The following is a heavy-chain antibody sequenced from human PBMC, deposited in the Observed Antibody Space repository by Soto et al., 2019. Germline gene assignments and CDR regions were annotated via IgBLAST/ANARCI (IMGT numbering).Heavy chain of an antibody. CDR1: GFTFSDYY. V-gene: IGHV3-11*05. D-gene: IGHD5-12*01. Sequence: QVQLVESGGGLVKPGGSLRLSCAASGFTFSDYYMSWIRQAPGKGLEWVSYISSSSSYTNYADSVKGRFTISRDNAKNPLYLPMNSLRAEDTAVYYCAREHHRYSGYDYVDYWGQGTLVTVSS. CDR2: ISSSSSYT. CDR3: AREHHRYSGYDYVDY. J-gene: IGHJ4*02.